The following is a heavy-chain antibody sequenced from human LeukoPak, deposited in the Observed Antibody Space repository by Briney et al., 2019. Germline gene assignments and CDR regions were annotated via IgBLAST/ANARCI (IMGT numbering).Heavy chain of an antibody. D-gene: IGHD6-13*01. CDR3: ARDLGRSSSWYKGDY. CDR1: GYTFTSYG. CDR2: ISAYNGNT. V-gene: IGHV1-18*01. Sequence: ASVKVSCKASGYTFTSYGISWVRQAPGQGLEWMGWISAYNGNTNYAQKLQGRVTMTTDTSTSTAYMGLRSLRSDDTAVYYCARDLGRSSSWYKGDYWGQGTLVTVSS. J-gene: IGHJ4*02.